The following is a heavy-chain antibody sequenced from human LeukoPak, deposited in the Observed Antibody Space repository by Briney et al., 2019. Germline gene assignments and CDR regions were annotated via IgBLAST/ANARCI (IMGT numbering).Heavy chain of an antibody. J-gene: IGHJ4*02. D-gene: IGHD2-21*01. V-gene: IGHV1-18*01. CDR3: ARDMWGWHIPTYVY. Sequence: ASVKVSCKASGYTFISYGITWVRQAPGQGLEWMGWISTYNGNTNYAQKLQGRVTMTTDTSTSTAYMELRSLRSDDTALYYCARDMWGWHIPTYVYWGQGTLVTVSS. CDR1: GYTFISYG. CDR2: ISTYNGNT.